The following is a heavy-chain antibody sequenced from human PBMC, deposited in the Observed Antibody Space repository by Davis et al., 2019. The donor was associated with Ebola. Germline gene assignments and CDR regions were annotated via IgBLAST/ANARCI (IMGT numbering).Heavy chain of an antibody. J-gene: IGHJ4*01. V-gene: IGHV3-74*01. Sequence: PGGSLRPSCAVFGPTLRNFYIRWVRQRGGKGPVWVARIDPDGTGRIYADSVKGRFTISRDNAKNPLSLQRNSLSVEDTAVYYSVRDSGYYSHHYWGHGTLVTGSS. CDR1: GPTLRNFY. CDR3: VRDSGYYSHHY. CDR2: IDPDGTGR. D-gene: IGHD5-12*01.